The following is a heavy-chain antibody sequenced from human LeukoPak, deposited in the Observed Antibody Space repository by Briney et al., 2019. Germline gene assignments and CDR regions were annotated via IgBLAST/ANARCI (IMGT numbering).Heavy chain of an antibody. CDR2: ISHSGNT. Sequence: PSETLSLTCAVSGGSISSSNWWSWVRQPPGKGLEWIGEISHSGNTYYNPSLKSRVTISVDTSKNQFSLRLSSVTAADTAVYYCSTTNRGWYGVGDYWGQGALVTVSS. D-gene: IGHD6-19*01. CDR1: GGSISSSNW. CDR3: STTNRGWYGVGDY. J-gene: IGHJ4*02. V-gene: IGHV4-4*02.